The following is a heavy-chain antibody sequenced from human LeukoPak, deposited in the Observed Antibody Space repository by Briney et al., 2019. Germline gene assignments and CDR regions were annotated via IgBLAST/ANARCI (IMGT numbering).Heavy chain of an antibody. D-gene: IGHD2-2*03. J-gene: IGHJ5*02. V-gene: IGHV4-59*08. CDR2: IYYRGRT. CDR3: ARHRGYCSSTSCSYNWFDP. Sequence: SETRSLTCTVSGGSISSYYWTWIRQPPGKGLEWIGYIYYRGRTKYNASLKSRVTMSVDTSKNRFSLKLSSVTAADTAVYYCARHRGYCSSTSCSYNWFDPWGQGTLVTVSS. CDR1: GGSISSYY.